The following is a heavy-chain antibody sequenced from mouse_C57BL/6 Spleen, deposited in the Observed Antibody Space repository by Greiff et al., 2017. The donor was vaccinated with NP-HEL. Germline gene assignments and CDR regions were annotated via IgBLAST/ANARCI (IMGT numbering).Heavy chain of an antibody. CDR3: ASEVYGRGFAY. J-gene: IGHJ3*01. D-gene: IGHD1-1*01. CDR1: GYAFSSSW. CDR2: IYPGDGDT. V-gene: IGHV1-82*01. Sequence: QVQLKESGPELVKPGASVKISCKASGYAFSSSWMNWVKQRPGKGLEWIGRIYPGDGDTNYNGKFKGKATLTADKSSSTAYMQLSSLTSEDSAVYFCASEVYGRGFAYWGQGTLVTVSA.